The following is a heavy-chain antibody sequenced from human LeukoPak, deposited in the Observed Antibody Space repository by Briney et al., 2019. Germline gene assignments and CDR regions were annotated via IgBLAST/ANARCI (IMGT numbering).Heavy chain of an antibody. CDR1: GYTFPDYG. Sequence: ASVKVSCKASGYTFPDYGISWVRRAPGQGLEWMGWISADIGNTNYAQNFQGRVTMTRDRSTSTGYMELTSLTSDDTAVYYCARDRLGYCGYGSCLLFDNWGQGTLVTVSS. D-gene: IGHD2-15*01. CDR2: ISADIGNT. CDR3: ARDRLGYCGYGSCLLFDN. J-gene: IGHJ4*02. V-gene: IGHV1-18*01.